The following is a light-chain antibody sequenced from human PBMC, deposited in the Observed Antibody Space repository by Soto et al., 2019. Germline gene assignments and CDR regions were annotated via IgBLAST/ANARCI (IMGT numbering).Light chain of an antibody. Sequence: EIVMTQSPATLSVSPGERATLSCRASQSVSSNLAWYQQKPGQAPRLLIYGASTRATGIPARFSGSGSGTEFPPTINSLPSENFAVYYCQQYNNWPITFGQGTRLEIK. J-gene: IGKJ5*01. CDR1: QSVSSN. V-gene: IGKV3-15*01. CDR2: GAS. CDR3: QQYNNWPIT.